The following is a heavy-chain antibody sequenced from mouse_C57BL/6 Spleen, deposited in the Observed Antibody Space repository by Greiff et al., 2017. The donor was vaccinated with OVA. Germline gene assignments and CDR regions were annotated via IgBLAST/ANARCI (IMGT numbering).Heavy chain of an antibody. CDR2: IDPENGDT. D-gene: IGHD1-1*01. J-gene: IGHJ3*01. CDR1: GFNIKDDY. CDR3: TTAPYYDGSSYDWFAY. Sequence: VQLQQSGAELVRPGASVKLSCTASGFNIKDDYMHWVKQRPEQGLEWIGWIDPENGDTEYASKFQGKATITADTSSNTAYLQLSSLTSEDTAVYYGTTAPYYDGSSYDWFAYWGQGTLVTVSA. V-gene: IGHV14-4*01.